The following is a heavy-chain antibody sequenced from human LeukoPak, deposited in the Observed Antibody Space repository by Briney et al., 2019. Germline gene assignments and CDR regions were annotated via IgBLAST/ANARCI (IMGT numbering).Heavy chain of an antibody. D-gene: IGHD3-3*01. CDR1: GGSIRSVGYS. Sequence: TLSLMSAVAGGSIRSVGYSWSWIRQPPGEGLEWIGYIYHSGSTYYNPSLKSRVTISVDRSKNQFSLKLSSVTAADTAVYYCASGGYYDYWSGFDYWGQGTLVTVSS. J-gene: IGHJ4*02. V-gene: IGHV4-30-2*01. CDR2: IYHSGST. CDR3: ASGGYYDYWSGFDY.